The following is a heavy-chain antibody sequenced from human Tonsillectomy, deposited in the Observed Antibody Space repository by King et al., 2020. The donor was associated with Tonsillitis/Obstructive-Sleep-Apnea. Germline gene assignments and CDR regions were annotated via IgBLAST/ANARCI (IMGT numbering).Heavy chain of an antibody. J-gene: IGHJ6*02. CDR2: LSSSSNYI. CDR1: GFTFSSYS. D-gene: IGHD3-22*01. Sequence: QLVQSGGGLVKPGGSLRLSCAASGFTFSSYSMHCVRQAPGKGLEWVSSLSSSSNYIYYSDSVKGRFTISRENAKNSLYLQRNSLRAEDTAVYYCARVRDPFKPDGGYDSYYYYGMDVWGQGTTVTVSS. CDR3: ARVRDPFKPDGGYDSYYYYGMDV. V-gene: IGHV3-21*01.